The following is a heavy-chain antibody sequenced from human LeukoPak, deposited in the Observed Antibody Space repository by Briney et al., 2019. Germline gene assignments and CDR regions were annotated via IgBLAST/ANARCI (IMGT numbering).Heavy chain of an antibody. Sequence: GGSLRLSCAASGFTLSDYYIDWVRQAPGKGLEWVGRTRNKANSYSTQYAASVRGRFSISRDDSKSSVYLQLNSLQTEDAAVYYCARDPTSPFRYCSSTSCSAGHFDYWGQGTLVTVSS. D-gene: IGHD2-2*01. CDR1: GFTLSDYY. V-gene: IGHV3-72*01. CDR3: ARDPTSPFRYCSSTSCSAGHFDY. J-gene: IGHJ4*02. CDR2: TRNKANSYST.